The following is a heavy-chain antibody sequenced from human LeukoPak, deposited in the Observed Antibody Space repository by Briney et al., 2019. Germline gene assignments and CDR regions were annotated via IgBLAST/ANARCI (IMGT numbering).Heavy chain of an antibody. V-gene: IGHV3-21*01. D-gene: IGHD6-13*01. Sequence: GGSLRLSCAASGFTFSSYSMNWVRQAPGKGLEWVSSISSSSSYIYYADSVKGRFTISRDNAKNSLYLQMNSLRAEDTAVYYCAIGGYSSSWYPFWDWGQGTLVTVSS. CDR2: ISSSSSYI. CDR1: GFTFSSYS. J-gene: IGHJ4*02. CDR3: AIGGYSSSWYPFWD.